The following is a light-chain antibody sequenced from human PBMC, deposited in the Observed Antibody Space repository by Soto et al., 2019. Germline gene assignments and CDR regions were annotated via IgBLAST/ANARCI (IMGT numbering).Light chain of an antibody. V-gene: IGKV3-20*01. CDR3: QQSHNSFT. CDR1: QSVSSNY. CDR2: AAS. J-gene: IGKJ5*01. Sequence: EIVLTQSPGTLSLSPGERATLSCRASQSVSSNYLAWYQHKPGQAPRLLIYAASIRATGIPDRFSGSGSGTDFALTISRLEPEDFAIYYCQQSHNSFTFGQGTRLENK.